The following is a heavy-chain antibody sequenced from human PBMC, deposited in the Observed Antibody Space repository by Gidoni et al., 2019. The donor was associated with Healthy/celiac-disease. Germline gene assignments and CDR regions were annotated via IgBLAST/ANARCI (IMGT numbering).Heavy chain of an antibody. CDR1: GFTFSSYA. D-gene: IGHD6-6*01. Sequence: EVQLLESGGGLVQPGGSLRLSCAASGFTFSSYAMSWVRQAPGKGLEWVSAISGSGGSTYYADSVKGRFTISRDNSKNTLYLQMNSLRAEDTAVYYCAKGGAARVRSVVRSTRPPDYWGQGTLVTVSS. CDR3: AKGGAARVRSVVRSTRPPDY. CDR2: ISGSGGST. V-gene: IGHV3-23*01. J-gene: IGHJ4*02.